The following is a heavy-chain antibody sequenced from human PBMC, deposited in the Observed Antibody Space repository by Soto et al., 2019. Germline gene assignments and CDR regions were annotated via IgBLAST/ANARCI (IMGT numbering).Heavy chain of an antibody. Sequence: QLHLQESGPGLVKPSETLSLTCTVSGGSINNNNFYGGWLRQPPGKGLEWIGIISYSGGTYYNSSLRRRVTMSVDTSKTQFSLELRFVTAADTAVYYCARQGSGFDRYFDSWGQGTLVTVSS. J-gene: IGHJ4*02. CDR3: ARQGSGFDRYFDS. D-gene: IGHD3-22*01. CDR1: GGSINNNNFY. V-gene: IGHV4-39*01. CDR2: ISYSGGT.